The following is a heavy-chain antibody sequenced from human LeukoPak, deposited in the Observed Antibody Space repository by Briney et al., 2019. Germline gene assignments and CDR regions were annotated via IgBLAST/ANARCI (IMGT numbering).Heavy chain of an antibody. V-gene: IGHV3-21*01. CDR2: ISSTRSYI. J-gene: IGHJ4*02. CDR1: GFTFSTYS. Sequence: PGGSLRLSCAASGFTFSTYSMNWVRQAPGKGLEWVSSISSTRSYIYYADSVKGRFTISRDNAQKSLYLQMNSLRAEDTAVYYCARVGYSSGWYFDYWGQGTLVTVSS. CDR3: ARVGYSSGWYFDY. D-gene: IGHD6-19*01.